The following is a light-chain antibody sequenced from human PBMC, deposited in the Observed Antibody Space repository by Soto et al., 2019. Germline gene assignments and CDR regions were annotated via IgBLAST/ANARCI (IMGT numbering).Light chain of an antibody. J-gene: IGLJ3*02. Sequence: QPVLTQPPSASGTPGQRVTISCSGSSSNIESNFVYWYHQLPGTAPTLLMYRNNQRPSGVPDRFSGSKYGTSASLAISGLRSEDEADYHCAAWDDSLSGWVFGGGTKLTVL. V-gene: IGLV1-47*01. CDR2: RNN. CDR1: SSNIESNF. CDR3: AAWDDSLSGWV.